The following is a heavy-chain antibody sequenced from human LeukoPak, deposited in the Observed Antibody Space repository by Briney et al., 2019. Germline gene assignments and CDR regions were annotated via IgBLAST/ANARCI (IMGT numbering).Heavy chain of an antibody. CDR3: AKNGGYSGYDLHGDDY. Sequence: PGGSLRLSCAASGFTFSSYAMSWVRQAPGKGLEWVSAISGSGGSTYYADSVKGRFTISRDNSKNTLYLQMNSLRAEDTAVYYCAKNGGYSGYDLHGDDYWGQGTLVTVSS. D-gene: IGHD5-12*01. V-gene: IGHV3-23*01. CDR1: GFTFSSYA. J-gene: IGHJ4*02. CDR2: ISGSGGST.